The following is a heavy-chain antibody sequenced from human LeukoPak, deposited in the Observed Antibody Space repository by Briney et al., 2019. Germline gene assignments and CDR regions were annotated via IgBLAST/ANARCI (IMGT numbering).Heavy chain of an antibody. D-gene: IGHD2-2*01. CDR1: GYAFTSYY. CDR3: ARGSTSDWPLDH. V-gene: IGHV1-46*01. J-gene: IGHJ4*02. CDR2: IKPSGGST. Sequence: GASVKVSCKASGYAFTSYYMHWVRQAPGQGLEWMGIIKPSGGSTSYAQKFQGRVTMTRDTSTSTVYMELSSLRSEDTAMYYCARGSTSDWPLDHWGQETLVTISS.